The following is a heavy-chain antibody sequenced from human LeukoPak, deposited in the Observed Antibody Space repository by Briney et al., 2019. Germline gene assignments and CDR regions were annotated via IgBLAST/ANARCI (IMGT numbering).Heavy chain of an antibody. D-gene: IGHD3-10*01. CDR1: GFTVSSNY. Sequence: GGSLRLSCAASGFTVSSNYMSWVRQAPGQGLEWVSVIYSGGSTYYADSVKGRFTISRDNSKNTLYLQMNSLRAEDTAVYYCARGAYGSGSYGDNWFDPWGQGTLVTVSS. J-gene: IGHJ5*02. V-gene: IGHV3-66*01. CDR3: ARGAYGSGSYGDNWFDP. CDR2: IYSGGST.